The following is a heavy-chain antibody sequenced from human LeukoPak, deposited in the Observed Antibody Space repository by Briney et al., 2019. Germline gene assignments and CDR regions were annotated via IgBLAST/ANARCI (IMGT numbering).Heavy chain of an antibody. CDR1: GFTFSTSA. Sequence: GGSLRLSCAASGFTFSTSAMSWVRQAPGKGLEWVSAISSRDGSTYYADSVKGRFTISRDNSKNTLYLQVNSLRAEDTAVYYCAKGGKWDVTPFDYWGQGTLVTVSS. V-gene: IGHV3-23*01. D-gene: IGHD1-26*01. CDR3: AKGGKWDVTPFDY. CDR2: ISSRDGST. J-gene: IGHJ4*02.